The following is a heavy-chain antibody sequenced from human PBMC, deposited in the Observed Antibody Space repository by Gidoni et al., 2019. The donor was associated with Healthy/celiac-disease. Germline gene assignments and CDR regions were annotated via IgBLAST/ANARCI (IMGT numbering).Heavy chain of an antibody. CDR1: GGTFRSYA. V-gene: IGHV1-69*06. CDR3: ARWRRELEGTDAFDI. D-gene: IGHD1-26*01. CDR2: IIPIFGTA. J-gene: IGHJ3*02. Sequence: QVQLVQSGAEVKKPGSSVKVSCKASGGTFRSYAIRWVRQAPGQGLEWMGGIIPIFGTANYAQKFQGRVTITADKSTSTAYMELSSLRSEDTAVYYCARWRRELEGTDAFDIWGQGTMVTVSS.